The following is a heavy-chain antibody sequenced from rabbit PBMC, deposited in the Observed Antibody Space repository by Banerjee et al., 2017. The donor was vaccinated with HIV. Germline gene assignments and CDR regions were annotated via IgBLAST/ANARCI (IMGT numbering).Heavy chain of an antibody. CDR1: GFDLNSYWF. D-gene: IGHD6-1*01. Sequence: QEQLEESGGDLVKPEGSLTLTCTASGFDLNSYWFMCWVRQAPGKGLEWIGCINTGSGRIDYATWAKGRFTISKTSSTTVTLQMTSLTAADTATYFCARGPNDAGDGYDLWGPGTLVTVS. V-gene: IGHV1S45*01. CDR2: INTGSGRI. J-gene: IGHJ4*01. CDR3: ARGPNDAGDGYDL.